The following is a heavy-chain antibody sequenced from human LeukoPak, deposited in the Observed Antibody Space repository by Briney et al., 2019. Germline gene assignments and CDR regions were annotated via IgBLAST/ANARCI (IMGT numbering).Heavy chain of an antibody. D-gene: IGHD2-8*01. J-gene: IGHJ4*02. Sequence: GGSLRLSCAAPGFTFSSYWMHWVRQAPGKGLVWGSRINSDGSSTDYADSVKGRFTISRDNARNTLYLQMNSLTADDTAVYYCASTNRCDYWGQGTLVTVSS. V-gene: IGHV3-74*01. CDR2: INSDGSST. CDR1: GFTFSSYW. CDR3: ASTNRCDY.